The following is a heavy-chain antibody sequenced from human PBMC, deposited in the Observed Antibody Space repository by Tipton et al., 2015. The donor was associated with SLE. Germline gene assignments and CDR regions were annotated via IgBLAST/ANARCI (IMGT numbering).Heavy chain of an antibody. V-gene: IGHV4-38-2*02. CDR1: AYSISTGYP. CDR3: AREGGYAGSGSYGTV. J-gene: IGHJ6*02. Sequence: TLSLTCAVSAYSISTGYPWGWIRQTPVKGLEWIASIHHSGNTYYNPSLKSRVTISLDTSKNQFSLKLNSVTAADTAVYFCAREGGYAGSGSYGTVWGQGTTVTVSS. CDR2: IHHSGNT. D-gene: IGHD3-10*01.